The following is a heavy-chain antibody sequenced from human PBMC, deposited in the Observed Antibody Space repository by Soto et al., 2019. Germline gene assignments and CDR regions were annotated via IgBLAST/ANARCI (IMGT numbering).Heavy chain of an antibody. CDR2: ISGSGGST. CDR1: GFTFSTYA. Sequence: PGGSLRLSCASSGFTFSTYAMSLVRQAPGKGLEWVSAISGSGGSTYYADSVKGRFTISRDNSKSTLYLQMNSLRAEDTAVYYCAKGVNYYDSSGYYSYYYYGMDVWGQGTTVTVSS. CDR3: AKGVNYYDSSGYYSYYYYGMDV. V-gene: IGHV3-23*01. J-gene: IGHJ6*02. D-gene: IGHD3-22*01.